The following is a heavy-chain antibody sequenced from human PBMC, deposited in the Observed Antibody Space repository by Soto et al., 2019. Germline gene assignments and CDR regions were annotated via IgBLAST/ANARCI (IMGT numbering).Heavy chain of an antibody. J-gene: IGHJ3*02. CDR2: ITYDGSNK. V-gene: IGHV3-30*18. CDR3: AKVLSIIVADAFDI. Sequence: QVQLVESGGGVVQPGRSLRLSCAASGFTFSNYDMHWVSQAPGKGLEWVAVITYDGSNKYYADSVKGRFTISRDNSKNTLYLQMHSLRAEDTAVYYCAKVLSIIVADAFDIWGPGTKVTVSS. D-gene: IGHD3-22*01. CDR1: GFTFSNYD.